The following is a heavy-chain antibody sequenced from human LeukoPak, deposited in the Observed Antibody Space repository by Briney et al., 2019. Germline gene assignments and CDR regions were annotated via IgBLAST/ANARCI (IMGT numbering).Heavy chain of an antibody. V-gene: IGHV3-66*01. CDR3: ARRRYGAPDY. CDR1: GFTVSSNY. Sequence: PGGSLRLSCAASGFTVSSNYMSWVRQAPGKGLEWVSVIYSGGSTYYADSVKGRFTISRDNSKNTLYLQMNSLRAADTAVYYCARRRYGAPDYWGQGTLVTVSS. D-gene: IGHD4-17*01. J-gene: IGHJ4*02. CDR2: IYSGGST.